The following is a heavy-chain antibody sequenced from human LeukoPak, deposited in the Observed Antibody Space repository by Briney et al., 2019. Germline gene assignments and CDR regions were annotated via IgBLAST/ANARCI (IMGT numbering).Heavy chain of an antibody. D-gene: IGHD3-10*01. CDR3: ARGRAGGVITNWFDP. V-gene: IGHV4-59*08. CDR2: IYYSGST. CDR1: GGSISTYY. J-gene: IGHJ5*02. Sequence: SETLSLTCTVSGGSISTYYWSWIRQPPGKGLEWIGYIYYSGSTNYNPSLKSRVTISVDTSKNQFSLKLSSVTAADTAVYYCARGRAGGVITNWFDPWGQGTLVTVSS.